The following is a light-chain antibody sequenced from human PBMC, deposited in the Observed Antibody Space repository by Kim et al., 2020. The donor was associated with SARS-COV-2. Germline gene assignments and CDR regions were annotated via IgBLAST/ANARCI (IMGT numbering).Light chain of an antibody. CDR3: LAWDSSTHNYV. V-gene: IGLV3-1*01. CDR2: QDS. Sequence: PGQRGSIHVSGYKWGDKYYTWYKRKPGQSPVVVIYQDSQRPSGIPERFSGSNSGNTATLTISETQAMDEADYYCLAWDSSTHNYVFGTGTKVTVL. J-gene: IGLJ1*01. CDR1: KWGDKY.